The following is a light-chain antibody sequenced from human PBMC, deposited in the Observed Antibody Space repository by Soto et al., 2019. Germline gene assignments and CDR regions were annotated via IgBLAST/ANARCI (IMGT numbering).Light chain of an antibody. V-gene: IGKV1-5*01. Sequence: DIQLTQSPSTLSAPVGDRFTTTCRASQSIGTWLAWYQQKPGKALKFLIYDASSLESGVPSRFSGSGSGTEFTLTITSLQPDDFATYYCQQYNSAPSITFGQGTRLEIK. CDR1: QSIGTW. J-gene: IGKJ5*01. CDR3: QQYNSAPSIT. CDR2: DAS.